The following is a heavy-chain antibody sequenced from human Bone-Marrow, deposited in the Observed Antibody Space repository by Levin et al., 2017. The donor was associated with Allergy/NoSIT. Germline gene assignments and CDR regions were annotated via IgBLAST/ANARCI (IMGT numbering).Heavy chain of an antibody. Sequence: SQTLSLTCTVSGASVSSAGHFWTWIRQFPGKGLEWIGYVYYSGSTNYNRSLKSRVTMSVDTTNNQFSLKLRSATASDTAMYYCARDMNKAQYNYGMDVWGQGTTVTVSS. V-gene: IGHV4-61*08. CDR2: VYYSGST. CDR1: GASVSSAGHF. CDR3: ARDMNKAQYNYGMDV. J-gene: IGHJ6*02. D-gene: IGHD1/OR15-1a*01.